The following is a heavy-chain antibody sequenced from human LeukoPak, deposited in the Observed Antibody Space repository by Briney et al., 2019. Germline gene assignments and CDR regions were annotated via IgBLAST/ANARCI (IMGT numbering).Heavy chain of an antibody. Sequence: GGSLRLSCAAAGFTFSSYGMHWVRQAPGKGLEWVAVISYDGSNKYYADSVKGRFTISRDNSKNTLYLQMNSLRAEDTAVYYCAKSSGDYFDYWGQGTLVTVSS. V-gene: IGHV3-30*18. CDR1: GFTFSSYG. CDR3: AKSSGDYFDY. D-gene: IGHD3-16*01. J-gene: IGHJ4*02. CDR2: ISYDGSNK.